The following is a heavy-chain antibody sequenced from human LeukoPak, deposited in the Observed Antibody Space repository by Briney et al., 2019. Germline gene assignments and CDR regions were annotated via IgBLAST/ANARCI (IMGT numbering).Heavy chain of an antibody. Sequence: ASVKVSCKASGYTFTDCSMHWVRQAPGQGLEWMGWINPNSGGTNYTQKFQGRVTMTRDTSISTAYMELISLRSDDTAVYYCASGMEGWYFDLWGRGTLVTVSS. CDR3: ASGMEGWYFDL. J-gene: IGHJ2*01. CDR1: GYTFTDCS. V-gene: IGHV1-2*02. CDR2: INPNSGGT. D-gene: IGHD3-3*01.